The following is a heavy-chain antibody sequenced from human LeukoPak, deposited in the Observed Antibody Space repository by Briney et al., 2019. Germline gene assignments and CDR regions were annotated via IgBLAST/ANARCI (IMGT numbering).Heavy chain of an antibody. CDR1: GFTLSAYG. V-gene: IGHV3-23*01. D-gene: IGHD2-8*02. CDR2: ISGSDGAT. J-gene: IGHJ4*02. CDR3: AKDMRGVVLVPRAYYFDS. Sequence: GGSLRLSCVGSGFTLSAYGMSWVRQAPGKGREAVSSISGSDGATSYADSVKGRFTISRDNSKNTLYLQMNSLRAEDTAVYYCAKDMRGVVLVPRAYYFDSWGQGTLVTVSS.